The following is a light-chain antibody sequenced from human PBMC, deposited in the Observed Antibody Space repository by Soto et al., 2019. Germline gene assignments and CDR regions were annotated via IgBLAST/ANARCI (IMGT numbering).Light chain of an antibody. Sequence: QSALTQPASVSGSPGQSITISCSGSSSDVGGYNSVSWYRQYPGKSPKLMIYEVSNRPSGVSIRFSGSKSGNTASLTISGLQAEDEADYYCSSYTTSTTLVVFGGGTKLTVL. CDR3: SSYTTSTTLVV. V-gene: IGLV2-14*01. J-gene: IGLJ2*01. CDR2: EVS. CDR1: SSDVGGYNS.